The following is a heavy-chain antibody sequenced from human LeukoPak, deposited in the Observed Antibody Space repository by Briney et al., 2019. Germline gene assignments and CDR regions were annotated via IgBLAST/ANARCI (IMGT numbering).Heavy chain of an antibody. J-gene: IGHJ4*02. CDR3: ATGSRNYNNYEGADY. D-gene: IGHD4-11*01. V-gene: IGHV4-34*01. CDR1: GGAFSGYY. CDR2: INHSGDT. Sequence: SETLSLTCAVYGGAFSGYYWSWIRQPPGKGREWIGEINHSGDTKYNPSLKSRVSMSVDVSKDQFSLKLTSLTAADTAVYYCATGSRNYNNYEGADYWGQGTLVTVSS.